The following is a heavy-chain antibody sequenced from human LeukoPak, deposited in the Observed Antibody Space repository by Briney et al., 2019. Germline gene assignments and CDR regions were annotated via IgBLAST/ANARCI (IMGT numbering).Heavy chain of an antibody. J-gene: IGHJ4*02. Sequence: GRSLRLSCAASGFTFSSYAMHWVRQAPGKGLEWVAVISYDGSNKYYADSVKGRFTISRDNSKNTLYLQMNSLRAEDTAVYYCARDSVERGYSYGFVAAVFDYWGQGTLVTVSS. CDR3: ARDSVERGYSYGFVAAVFDY. CDR2: ISYDGSNK. D-gene: IGHD5-18*01. V-gene: IGHV3-30*04. CDR1: GFTFSSYA.